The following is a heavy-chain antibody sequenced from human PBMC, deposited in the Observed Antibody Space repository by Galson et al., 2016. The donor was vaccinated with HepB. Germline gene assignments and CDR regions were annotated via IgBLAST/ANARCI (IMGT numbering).Heavy chain of an antibody. CDR3: TREANDAFDI. V-gene: IGHV3-23*01. CDR1: GIIFNNDG. CDR2: IRDSDGST. J-gene: IGHJ3*02. Sequence: SLRLSCAASGIIFNNDGVSWVRQAPGKGLEWVAAIRDSDGSTHFGDSAKGRFTISRDRNTVYLHMHSLTGEDTAVYYCTREANDAFDIWGQGTMVTVSS.